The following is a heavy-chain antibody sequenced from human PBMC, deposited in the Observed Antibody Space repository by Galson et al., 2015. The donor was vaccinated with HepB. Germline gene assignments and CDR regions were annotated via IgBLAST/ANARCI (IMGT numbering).Heavy chain of an antibody. D-gene: IGHD1-1*01. CDR3: AREERRGASYYLDS. V-gene: IGHV3-30*03. Sequence: SLRLSCAASGFTFSNYGMHWVRQAPGKGLEWVAVISYDGSNKYYADSVKGRFTISRDNSKNTLLLHMKNLRLDDTAVYYCAREERRGASYYLDSWGQGTLVTVSA. J-gene: IGHJ4*02. CDR2: ISYDGSNK. CDR1: GFTFSNYG.